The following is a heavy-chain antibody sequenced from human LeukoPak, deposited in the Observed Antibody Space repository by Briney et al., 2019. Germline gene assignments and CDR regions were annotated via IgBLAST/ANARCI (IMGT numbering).Heavy chain of an antibody. V-gene: IGHV4-34*01. D-gene: IGHD5-12*01. Sequence: PGGSLRLSCAASGFTFSSYVMSWIRQPPGKGLEWIGEINHSGSTNYNPSLKSRVTISVDTSKNQFSLKLSSVTAADTAVYYCARQIRWLRYWFDPWGQGTLVTVSS. CDR2: INHSGST. CDR3: ARQIRWLRYWFDP. CDR1: GFTFSSYV. J-gene: IGHJ5*02.